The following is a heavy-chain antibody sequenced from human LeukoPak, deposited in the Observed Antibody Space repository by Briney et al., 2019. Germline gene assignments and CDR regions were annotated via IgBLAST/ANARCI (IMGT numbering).Heavy chain of an antibody. CDR3: AREAPFTIFGVVTNYYYYYMDV. Sequence: PSETLSLTCAVYGGSFSGYYWSWIRQPPGKGQEWIGEINHSGSTNYNPSLKSRVTISVDTSKNQFSLKLSSVTPADTAVYYCAREAPFTIFGVVTNYYYYYMDVWGKGTTVTVSS. CDR1: GGSFSGYY. D-gene: IGHD3-3*01. J-gene: IGHJ6*03. CDR2: INHSGST. V-gene: IGHV4-34*01.